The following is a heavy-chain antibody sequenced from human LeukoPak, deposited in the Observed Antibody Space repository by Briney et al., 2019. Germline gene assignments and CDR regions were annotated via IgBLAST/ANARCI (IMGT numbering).Heavy chain of an antibody. CDR2: IKQDGSEK. V-gene: IGHV3-7*01. CDR1: GFTFSSYW. Sequence: GGSLRLSCAASGFTFSSYWMSWVRQAPGKGLEWVANIKQDGSEKYYVDSVKGRFTISRDNAKNSLYLQMNSLRAEDTAVYYCAREGPGYYYYGMDVWGQGTTVTVSS. CDR3: AREGPGYYYYGMDV. J-gene: IGHJ6*02.